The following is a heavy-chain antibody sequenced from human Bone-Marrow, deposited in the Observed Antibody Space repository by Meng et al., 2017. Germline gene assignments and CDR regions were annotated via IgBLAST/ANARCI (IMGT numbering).Heavy chain of an antibody. V-gene: IGHV4-34*01. CDR2: INHSGST. CDR3: ARTRGYSYGYYGY. Sequence: QVQLQQWGAGLLKPSETLSFTCAVYGGSFSGYYWSWIRQPPGKGLEWIGEINHSGSTNYNPSLKSRVTISVDMSKNQFSLKLSSVTAADTAVYYCARTRGYSYGYYGYWGQGTLVTVSS. J-gene: IGHJ4*02. D-gene: IGHD5-18*01. CDR1: GGSFSGYY.